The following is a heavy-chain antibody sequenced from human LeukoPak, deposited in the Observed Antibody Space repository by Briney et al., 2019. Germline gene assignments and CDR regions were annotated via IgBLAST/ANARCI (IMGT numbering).Heavy chain of an antibody. CDR1: GYTFTSYG. CDR2: ISAYNGKT. J-gene: IGHJ3*02. V-gene: IGHV1-18*01. Sequence: ASVKVSCKASGYTFTSYGISWVRQAPGQGREWRGWISAYNGKTNYAQKLQGRVTMTTDTSTSTAYMELRSLRSDDTAVYYCAREARSLWFGELLTQGDAFDIWGQGTMVTVSS. CDR3: AREARSLWFGELLTQGDAFDI. D-gene: IGHD3-10*01.